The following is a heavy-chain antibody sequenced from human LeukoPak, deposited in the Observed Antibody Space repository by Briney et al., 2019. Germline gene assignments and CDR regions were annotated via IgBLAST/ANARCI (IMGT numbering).Heavy chain of an antibody. V-gene: IGHV3-23*01. J-gene: IGHJ4*02. Sequence: GGSLRLSCAASGFTFSSYAMSWVRQAPGKGLEWVSAISGSGGSTYYADSVKGRFTISRDNSKNTLYLQMNSLRAEDTAVYYCASYKTVDGTWFYFDYWGQGTLVTVSS. CDR3: ASYKTVDGTWFYFDY. CDR1: GFTFSSYA. D-gene: IGHD6-19*01. CDR2: ISGSGGST.